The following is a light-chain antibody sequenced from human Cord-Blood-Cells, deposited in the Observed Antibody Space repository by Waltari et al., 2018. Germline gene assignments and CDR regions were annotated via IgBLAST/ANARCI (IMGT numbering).Light chain of an antibody. CDR2: AAS. CDR3: QQSYSTPRT. V-gene: IGKV1-39*01. Sequence: DIQMTQSPSSLSASVGDRFTITCRASKSISSYLHWYQQKPGKAPKLLIYAASSLQSGVPSRFSGSGSGTDFTLTISSLQPEDFATYYCQQSYSTPRTFGQGTKVEIK. J-gene: IGKJ1*01. CDR1: KSISSY.